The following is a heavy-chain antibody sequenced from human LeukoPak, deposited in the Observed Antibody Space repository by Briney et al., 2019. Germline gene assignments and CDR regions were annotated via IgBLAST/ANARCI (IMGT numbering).Heavy chain of an antibody. J-gene: IGHJ6*03. V-gene: IGHV4-31*03. CDR1: GGSISSGGYY. CDR3: ARVSKKQGSSELRFLEWSPYYYYYMDV. Sequence: KPSETLSLTCTVSGGSISSGGYYWSWIRQHPGKGLEWIGYIYYSGSTYYNPSLKSRVTISVDTSKNQFSLKLSSVTAADTAVYYCARVSKKQGSSELRFLEWSPYYYYYMDVWGKGATVTVSS. CDR2: IYYSGST. D-gene: IGHD3-3*01.